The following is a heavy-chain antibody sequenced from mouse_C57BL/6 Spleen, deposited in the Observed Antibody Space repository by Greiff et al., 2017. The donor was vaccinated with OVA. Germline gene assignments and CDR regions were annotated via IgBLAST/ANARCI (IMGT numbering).Heavy chain of an antibody. V-gene: IGHV1-85*01. CDR2: IYPRDGST. D-gene: IGHD1-1*01. Sequence: QVQLQQSGPELVKPGASVKLSCKASGYTFTSYDINWVKQRPGQGLEWIGWIYPRDGSTTYNEKFKGKATLTVDTSSSTAYMELHSLTSEDSAVYVCASTTVVATYYFDYWGQGTTLTVSS. CDR3: ASTTVVATYYFDY. J-gene: IGHJ2*01. CDR1: GYTFTSYD.